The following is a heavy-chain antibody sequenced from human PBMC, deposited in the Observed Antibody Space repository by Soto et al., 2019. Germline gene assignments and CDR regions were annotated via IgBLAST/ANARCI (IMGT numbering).Heavy chain of an antibody. D-gene: IGHD3-10*01. CDR1: GFTFGTTD. J-gene: IGHJ5*02. CDR2: IDGSGGIT. V-gene: IGHV3-23*01. CDR3: VNNSGWFNT. Sequence: QLLQSGGGLVQPGGSLTLSCAASGFTFGTTDMSWVRQAPGEGLEWVSTIDGSGGITYHADSVKGRFTISRDNSRNSVYLQMNSLRGDDTALYCCVNNSGWFNTWGQGALVTVSS.